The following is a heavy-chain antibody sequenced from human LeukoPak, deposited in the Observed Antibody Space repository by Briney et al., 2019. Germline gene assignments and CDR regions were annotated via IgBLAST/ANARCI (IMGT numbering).Heavy chain of an antibody. Sequence: PGGSLRLSCAASGFTFSSYAMHWVRQAPGKGLEWVAVISYDGSNKYYADSVKGRFTISRDDSKNTLYLQMNSLRAEDTAVYHCARDPDYGDYVSSLDYWGQGTLVTVSS. CDR1: GFTFSSYA. CDR3: ARDPDYGDYVSSLDY. J-gene: IGHJ4*02. V-gene: IGHV3-30-3*01. D-gene: IGHD4-17*01. CDR2: ISYDGSNK.